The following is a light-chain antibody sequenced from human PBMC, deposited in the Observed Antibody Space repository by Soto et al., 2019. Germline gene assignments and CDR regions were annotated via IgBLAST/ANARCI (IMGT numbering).Light chain of an antibody. J-gene: IGLJ3*02. CDR3: CSYAGSGKVV. CDR1: SSDIGSYNL. Sequence: QSALTQPASVSGSLGQSISISCTGTSSDIGSYNLVSWYHQYPGKAPKLMILDVSERPSGVSNRFSGSKSGDTASLTISGLQAEDEADYYCCSYAGSGKVVFGGGTKLTVL. V-gene: IGLV2-23*02. CDR2: DVS.